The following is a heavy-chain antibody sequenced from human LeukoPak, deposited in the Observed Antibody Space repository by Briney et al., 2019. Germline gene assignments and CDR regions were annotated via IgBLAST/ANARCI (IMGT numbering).Heavy chain of an antibody. J-gene: IGHJ6*02. V-gene: IGHV1-8*01. CDR2: MNPNSGNT. Sequence: ASVKVSCKASGYTFTSYDINWVRQATGQGLEWMGWMNPNSGNTGYAQKFQGRVTMTRNTSISTAYVELSSLRSEDTAVYYCARIAVWFGELLGNYYYGMDVWGQGTTVTVSS. CDR3: ARIAVWFGELLGNYYYGMDV. CDR1: GYTFTSYD. D-gene: IGHD3-10*01.